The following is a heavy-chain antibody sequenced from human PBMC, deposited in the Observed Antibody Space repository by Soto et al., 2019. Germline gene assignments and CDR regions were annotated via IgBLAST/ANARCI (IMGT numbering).Heavy chain of an antibody. CDR2: INHSGST. J-gene: IGHJ4*02. CDR1: GGSFSGYY. D-gene: IGHD3-10*01. CDR3: ARAHYYGSGSRGWYFDY. V-gene: IGHV4-34*01. Sequence: QVQLQQWGAGLLKPSETLSLTCAVYGGSFSGYYWSWIRQPPGKGLEWIGEINHSGSTNYNPSLKSRVTISVDTSKTQFSLKLSSVTAADTAVYYCARAHYYGSGSRGWYFDYWGQGTLVTVSS.